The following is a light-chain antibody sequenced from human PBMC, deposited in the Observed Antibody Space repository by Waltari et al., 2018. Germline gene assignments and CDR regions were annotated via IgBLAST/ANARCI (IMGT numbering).Light chain of an antibody. CDR3: QQSYNLPRT. CDR2: TAS. V-gene: IGKV1-39*01. J-gene: IGKJ1*01. Sequence: DLQMTHSPSSLSAPVGDRVTITCRASQNIINSLNWYQQIPGKAPKILIYTASSLKNGVPSRFSGSGSGTDFTLTISSLQPEDFATYYCQQSYNLPRTFGQGTKVEIK. CDR1: QNIINS.